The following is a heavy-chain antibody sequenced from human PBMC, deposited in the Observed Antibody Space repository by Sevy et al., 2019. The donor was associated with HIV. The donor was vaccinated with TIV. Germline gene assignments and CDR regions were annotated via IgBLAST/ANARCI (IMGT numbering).Heavy chain of an antibody. CDR3: AKATSAKATEDHFDY. CDR1: GFTFNSFA. Sequence: GGSLRLSCAASGFTFNSFAISWVRQAPGKGLEWVSGASGSGDRTYYTDYMKGRFTVARDNSKNTLYLQIDNLRVEDTAVYYCAKATSAKATEDHFDYWGQGTLVTVSS. D-gene: IGHD5-12*01. J-gene: IGHJ4*02. V-gene: IGHV3-23*01. CDR2: ASGSGDRT.